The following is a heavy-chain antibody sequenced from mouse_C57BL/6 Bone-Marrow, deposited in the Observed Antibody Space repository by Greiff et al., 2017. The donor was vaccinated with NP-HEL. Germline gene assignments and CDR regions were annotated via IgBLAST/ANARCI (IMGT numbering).Heavy chain of an antibody. D-gene: IGHD4-1*01. Sequence: EVMLVESGGGLVKPGGSLKLSCAASGFTFSDYGMHWVRQAPEKGLEWVAYISSGSSTIYYADTVKGRFTISRDNATNTLFLQMTSLRSEDTDMYYCATWDPYYAMDYWGQGTSVTVSS. CDR2: ISSGSSTI. CDR3: ATWDPYYAMDY. CDR1: GFTFSDYG. V-gene: IGHV5-17*01. J-gene: IGHJ4*01.